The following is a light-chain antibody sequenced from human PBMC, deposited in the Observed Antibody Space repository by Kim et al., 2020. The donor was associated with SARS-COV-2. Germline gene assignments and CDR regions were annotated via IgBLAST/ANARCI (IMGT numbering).Light chain of an antibody. CDR2: GTS. CDR3: QQYDRPPYT. Sequence: LSPGERVIRSCRASQSVADNHFAWFQQEPGQAPRLLIYGTSSRATGIPDRFSGSGSGTDFTLTISRLEPEDSAVYYCQQYDRPPYTFGQGTKLEI. J-gene: IGKJ2*01. CDR1: QSVADNH. V-gene: IGKV3-20*01.